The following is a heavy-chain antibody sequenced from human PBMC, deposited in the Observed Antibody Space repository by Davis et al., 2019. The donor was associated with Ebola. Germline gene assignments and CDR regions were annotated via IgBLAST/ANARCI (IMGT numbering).Heavy chain of an antibody. CDR1: GYTFTGYY. J-gene: IGHJ5*02. D-gene: IGHD1-1*01. CDR3: ALQLKRRYNWFDP. V-gene: IGHV1-2*02. Sequence: ASVKVSCKASGYTFTGYYMHWVRQAPGQGLEWMGWINPNSGGTNYAQKFQGRVTMTRDTSISTAYMELSRLRSDDTAVYYCALQLKRRYNWFDPWGQGTLVTVSS. CDR2: INPNSGGT.